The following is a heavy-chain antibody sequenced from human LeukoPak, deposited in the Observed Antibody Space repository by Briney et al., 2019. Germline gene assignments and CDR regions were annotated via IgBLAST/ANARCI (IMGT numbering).Heavy chain of an antibody. Sequence: GGSLRLPCAASGFTFSSYAMPWVRHAPGKGVEWVAIISYDGTNKYYADSVKGRFTISRDNSKNTVYLQMNSLTAEDTAVYYCARDESPVGGTDYWGQGTLVTVSS. CDR2: ISYDGTNK. J-gene: IGHJ4*02. CDR1: GFTFSSYA. CDR3: ARDESPVGGTDY. D-gene: IGHD1-26*01. V-gene: IGHV3-30-3*01.